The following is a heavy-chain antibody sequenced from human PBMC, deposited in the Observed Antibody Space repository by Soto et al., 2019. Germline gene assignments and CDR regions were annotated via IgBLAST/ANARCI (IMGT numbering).Heavy chain of an antibody. CDR1: GGSISSYY. CDR3: ARSRITGTSRGCFDY. CDR2: IYTSGST. V-gene: IGHV4-4*07. J-gene: IGHJ4*02. D-gene: IGHD1-7*01. Sequence: SQTLSLTCTVSGGSISSYYWSWIRQPAGKGLEWIGRIYTSGSTNYNPSLKSRVTMSVDTSKNQFSLKLSSVTAADTAVYYCARSRITGTSRGCFDYWGQGTLVTAPQ.